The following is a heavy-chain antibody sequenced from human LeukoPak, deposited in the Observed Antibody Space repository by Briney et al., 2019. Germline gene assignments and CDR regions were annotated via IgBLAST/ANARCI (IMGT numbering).Heavy chain of an antibody. CDR1: GFTFSDYY. CDR2: ISSSGSTI. J-gene: IGHJ4*02. Sequence: KPGGSLRLSCAASGFTFSDYYMSWIRQAPGKGLEWVSYISSSGSTIYYADSVKGRFTISRDNSKNTLYLQMNSLRVEDTALYYCAKAGGVGYYYDTGGYQVDYWGQGTQVTVSS. CDR3: AKAGGVGYYYDTGGYQVDY. V-gene: IGHV3-11*01. D-gene: IGHD3-22*01.